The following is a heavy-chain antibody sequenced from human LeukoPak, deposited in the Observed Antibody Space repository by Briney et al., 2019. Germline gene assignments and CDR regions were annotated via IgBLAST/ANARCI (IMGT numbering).Heavy chain of an antibody. CDR2: IFYSGTT. J-gene: IGHJ4*02. D-gene: IGHD6-13*01. Sequence: SETLSLTCTVSGDSISSSSYYWGWIRQPPGKGLEWIGTIFYSGTTYYNPTLKSRVTISVDKSKNQFSLKLSSVTAADTAVYYCARAGQSQAVDYWGQGTLVTVSS. CDR3: ARAGQSQAVDY. V-gene: IGHV4-39*07. CDR1: GDSISSSSYY.